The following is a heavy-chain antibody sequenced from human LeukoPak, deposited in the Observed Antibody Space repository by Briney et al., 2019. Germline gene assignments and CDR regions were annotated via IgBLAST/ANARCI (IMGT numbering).Heavy chain of an antibody. D-gene: IGHD7-27*01. CDR2: IVGSGGST. Sequence: GGSLRLSCAASGFNISNYGMSWVRQAPGKGLEWVSAIVGSGGSTYYADSVKGRFTISRDNSKNTLYLQMNSLRAEDTAVYYCAKVLGTGYGMDVWGQGTTVTVSS. CDR3: AKVLGTGYGMDV. V-gene: IGHV3-23*01. CDR1: GFNISNYG. J-gene: IGHJ6*02.